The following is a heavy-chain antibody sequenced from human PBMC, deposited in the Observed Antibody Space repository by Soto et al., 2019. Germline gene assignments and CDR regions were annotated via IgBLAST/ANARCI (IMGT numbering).Heavy chain of an antibody. CDR3: ARVEGMGTMMAPDY. CDR2: ISSGSTYI. D-gene: IGHD7-27*01. Sequence: EVQLVESGGGLGKPGGSLRLSCAASGFTFSDYSMTWVRQAPGKGLEWVSLISSGSTYIYYADSLKGRFTISRDNAKNSMYLQMISLRAEDTAVYYCARVEGMGTMMAPDYWGQGTLVTVSS. V-gene: IGHV3-21*01. CDR1: GFTFSDYS. J-gene: IGHJ4*02.